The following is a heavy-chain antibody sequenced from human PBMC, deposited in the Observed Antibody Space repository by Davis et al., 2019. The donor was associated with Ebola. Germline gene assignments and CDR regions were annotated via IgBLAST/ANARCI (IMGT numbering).Heavy chain of an antibody. J-gene: IGHJ4*02. V-gene: IGHV3-23*01. Sequence: GGSLRLSCTDSVITFSSYAMTWVRQAPGKGLEWVSAISGSGGSTYYADSVKGRFTISRDDSKNTLYLQMNSLKTEDTAVYYCTTARDSGLDSWGQGTLVTVSS. CDR1: VITFSSYA. CDR2: ISGSGGST. D-gene: IGHD5-12*01. CDR3: TTARDSGLDS.